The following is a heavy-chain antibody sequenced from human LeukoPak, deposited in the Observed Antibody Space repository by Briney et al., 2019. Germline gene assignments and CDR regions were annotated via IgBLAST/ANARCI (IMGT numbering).Heavy chain of an antibody. CDR2: IFYSGST. D-gene: IGHD6-6*01. J-gene: IGHJ6*03. Sequence: PSETLSLTCTVSGGSISSYYWSWIRQPPGKGLEWIGYIFYSGSTNYNPSLKSRVTISLDTSKNQFSLKLSSVTAADTAVYYCARDQYSRSSFDYLYHFMDVWGKGTTVTVSS. CDR3: ARDQYSRSSFDYLYHFMDV. V-gene: IGHV4-59*01. CDR1: GGSISSYY.